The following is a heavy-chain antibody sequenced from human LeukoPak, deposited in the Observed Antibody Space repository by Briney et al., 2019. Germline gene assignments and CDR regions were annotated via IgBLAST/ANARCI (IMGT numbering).Heavy chain of an antibody. Sequence: GWSLRLSCEASGFSFSAAWVTWVRQAPGKGLEWVATIKNDGSDKYYVDSVKGRFTLSRDNAKNSLYLQMNSLRAEDTAVYYCASSYSSGWYDYWGQGTLVTVSS. D-gene: IGHD6-19*01. V-gene: IGHV3-7*01. CDR1: GFSFSAAW. J-gene: IGHJ4*02. CDR3: ASSYSSGWYDY. CDR2: IKNDGSDK.